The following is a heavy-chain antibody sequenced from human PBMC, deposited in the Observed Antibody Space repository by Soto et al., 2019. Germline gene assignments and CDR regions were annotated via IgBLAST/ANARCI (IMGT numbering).Heavy chain of an antibody. CDR2: IYPGDSDT. CDR3: ANFGGEGYKMEGGYYYYGMDV. J-gene: IGHJ6*02. Sequence: GESLNLSCNGSGYIFSNYWIGWVRPMPGKGLEWMGIIYPGDSDTRYSPSFEGQVTISVDKSIDTAYLEWSSLKASDTAMYYCANFGGEGYKMEGGYYYYGMDVWGQGTTVTVSS. CDR1: GYIFSNYW. D-gene: IGHD3-3*01. V-gene: IGHV5-51*01.